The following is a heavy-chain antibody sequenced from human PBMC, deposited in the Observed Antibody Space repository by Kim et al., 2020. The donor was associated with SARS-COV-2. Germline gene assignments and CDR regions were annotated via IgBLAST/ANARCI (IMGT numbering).Heavy chain of an antibody. CDR3: ARGPLVRLPLGELSLYLDY. D-gene: IGHD3-16*02. J-gene: IGHJ4*02. CDR2: IGWNSGRI. Sequence: GGSLRLSCAASGFTFGDYAMHWVRQAPGKGLEWVSDIGWNSGRIGYADSVKGRFTISRDNAKNSLYLQMNSLRTEDTALYYCARGPLVRLPLGELSLYLDYWGQGTLVTVSS. CDR1: GFTFGDYA. V-gene: IGHV3-9*01.